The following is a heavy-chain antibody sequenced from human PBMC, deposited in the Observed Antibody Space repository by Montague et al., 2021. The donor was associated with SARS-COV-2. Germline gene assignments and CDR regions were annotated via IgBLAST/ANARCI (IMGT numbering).Heavy chain of an antibody. V-gene: IGHV3-48*03. J-gene: IGHJ4*02. Sequence: SLRLSCAASVFTFSSYELNWVRQAPGKGLEWVSYISSSGSTIYYSYSVKGRFTISRDNAKNSLYLQMNSLRAEDTAVYYCARDSLFRSGYSSGWPDYWGQGTLVTVSS. CDR1: VFTFSSYE. CDR3: ARDSLFRSGYSSGWPDY. D-gene: IGHD6-19*01. CDR2: ISSSGSTI.